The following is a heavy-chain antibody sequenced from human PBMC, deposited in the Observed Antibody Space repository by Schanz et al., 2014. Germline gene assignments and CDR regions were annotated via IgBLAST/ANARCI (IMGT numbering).Heavy chain of an antibody. J-gene: IGHJ6*02. V-gene: IGHV3-23*04. CDR1: GSTFRNYG. CDR2: ISGDGGST. CDR3: ARRVPYSFGLDV. D-gene: IGHD1-1*01. Sequence: EVQVVESGGDFVQPGGSLRLSCAVSGSTFRNYGMGWVRQAPGKGLEWVSAISGDGGSTYYADSVKGRFTIFRDNSKNTVYLQMNSLRAEDTAMYYCARRVPYSFGLDVWGQGATVTVSS.